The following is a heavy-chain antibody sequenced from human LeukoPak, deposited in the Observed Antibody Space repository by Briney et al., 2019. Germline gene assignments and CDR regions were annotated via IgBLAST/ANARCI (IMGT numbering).Heavy chain of an antibody. CDR3: ARVCNTIACYGGNFDH. J-gene: IGHJ4*02. D-gene: IGHD2-2*01. V-gene: IGHV3-72*01. CDR2: IRDKGNRYTT. Sequence: PGGSLRLSCAASGFTLSSCEMNWVRQAPGKGLEWVGRIRDKGNRYTTEYAASAKGRFTISRDDAKKSLYLQMNSLKTEDTAMYYCARVCNTIACYGGNFDHWGQGTLVTVSS. CDR1: GFTLSSCE.